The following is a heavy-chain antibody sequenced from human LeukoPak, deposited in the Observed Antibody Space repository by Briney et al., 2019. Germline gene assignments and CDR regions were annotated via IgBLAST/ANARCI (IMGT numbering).Heavy chain of an antibody. CDR1: GFTFSSYA. CDR2: ISGSGGST. Sequence: GGSLRLSCAASGFTFSSYAMSWVRQAPGKGLEWVSAISGSGGSTYYANSVKGRFTISRDNAKNTLYLQMNSLRAEDTAVYYCARGNYYGMDVWGQGTTVTVSS. J-gene: IGHJ6*02. CDR3: ARGNYYGMDV. V-gene: IGHV3-23*01.